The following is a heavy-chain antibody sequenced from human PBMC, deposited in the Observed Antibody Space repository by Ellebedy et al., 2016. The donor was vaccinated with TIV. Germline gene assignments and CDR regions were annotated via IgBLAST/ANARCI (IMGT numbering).Heavy chain of an antibody. V-gene: IGHV3-23*01. CDR1: GFTFSDYA. CDR2: ISTRGDNT. Sequence: GESLKISCAASGFTFSDYAMSWVRQAPGKGLEWVSTISTRGDNTYYADSVKGRFTISRDNSRNTLSLQMNSLRAEDTAMYHCAKDGGLGRYCVSASCYTNAFDIWGQGTMVTVSS. J-gene: IGHJ3*02. CDR3: AKDGGLGRYCVSASCYTNAFDI. D-gene: IGHD2-2*01.